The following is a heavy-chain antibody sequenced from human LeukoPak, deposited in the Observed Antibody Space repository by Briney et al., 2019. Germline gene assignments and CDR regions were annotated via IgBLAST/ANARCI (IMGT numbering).Heavy chain of an antibody. Sequence: GGSLRLSCAASGFTFSGYSVNWVRQAPGKGLEWVSSISSGAYIYYADSVRGRFTISRDNAKNSLYLQMNSLRAEDTAVYYCARAIAAGGVDYWGQGTLVTVSS. D-gene: IGHD6-13*01. V-gene: IGHV3-21*01. J-gene: IGHJ4*02. CDR3: ARAIAAGGVDY. CDR2: ISSGAYI. CDR1: GFTFSGYS.